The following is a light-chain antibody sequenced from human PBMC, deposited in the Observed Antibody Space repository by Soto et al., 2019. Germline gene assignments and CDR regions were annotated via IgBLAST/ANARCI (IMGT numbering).Light chain of an antibody. CDR1: QSVKNY. CDR3: QQRTKWEIT. CDR2: DAS. Sequence: EIVLTQSPDTLSLSPGESATLSCRASQSVKNYLAWYQQKPGQTPRLLIYDASNRAPGIPARFTGRGSGTDFTLTISSLEPEDFAVYYCQQRTKWEITFGGGSRVDMK. V-gene: IGKV3-11*01. J-gene: IGKJ4*01.